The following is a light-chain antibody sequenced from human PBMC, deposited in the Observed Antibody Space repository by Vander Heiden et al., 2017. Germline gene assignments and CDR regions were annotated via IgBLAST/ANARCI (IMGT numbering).Light chain of an antibody. V-gene: IGLV3-25*03. J-gene: IGLJ3*02. CDR3: QSADSSGKV. CDR2: EDS. Sequence: SYELTQPPSVSVSPGQTARHTCSGDALPKQYAYWYQQKPGQAPVLVIYEDSERPSGIPERFSGSSSGTTVTLTISGVQAEDEADYYCQSADSSGKVFGGGTKLTVL. CDR1: ALPKQY.